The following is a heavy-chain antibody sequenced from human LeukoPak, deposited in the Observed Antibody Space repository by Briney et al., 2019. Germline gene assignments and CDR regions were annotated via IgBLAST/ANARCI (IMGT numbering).Heavy chain of an antibody. V-gene: IGHV1-46*01. D-gene: IGHD3-22*01. Sequence: ASVKVSCKASGYTFTSYYMHWVRQAPGQGLEWMGIINPSGGSTSYAQKLQGRVTMTTDTSTSTAYMELRSLRSDDTAVYYCARSSGCDYWGQGTLVTVSS. J-gene: IGHJ4*02. CDR3: ARSSGCDY. CDR1: GYTFTSYY. CDR2: INPSGGST.